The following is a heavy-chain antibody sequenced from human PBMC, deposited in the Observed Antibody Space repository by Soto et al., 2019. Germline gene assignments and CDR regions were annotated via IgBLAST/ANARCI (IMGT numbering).Heavy chain of an antibody. Sequence: GGSLRLSCAASGFTFSDYSINWVRQAPGKGLEWVSYISRSSGTIYYADSVQGRFTISRDNAKNSLYLQMNSLRDEDTAVYYCARDLSYLAENHYDISTGCHKPLYYYGMDVWGQGTTVTVSS. D-gene: IGHD3-9*01. CDR2: ISRSSGTI. CDR3: ARDLSYLAENHYDISTGCHKPLYYYGMDV. J-gene: IGHJ6*02. V-gene: IGHV3-48*02. CDR1: GFTFSDYS.